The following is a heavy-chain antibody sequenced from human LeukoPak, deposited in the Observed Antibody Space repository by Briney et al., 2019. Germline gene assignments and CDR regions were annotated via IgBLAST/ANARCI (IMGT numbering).Heavy chain of an antibody. CDR1: GFIFSSYG. V-gene: IGHV3-30*02. CDR3: AKEGGDGLDP. J-gene: IGHJ5*02. D-gene: IGHD3-16*01. Sequence: GGSLRLSCAASGFIFSSYGMHWVRQAPGKGLEWVAFIRYDGSNKYYADSVKGRFTISRDNSKNTLYLQMNSLRAGDTAVYYCAKEGGDGLDPWGQGTLVTVSS. CDR2: IRYDGSNK.